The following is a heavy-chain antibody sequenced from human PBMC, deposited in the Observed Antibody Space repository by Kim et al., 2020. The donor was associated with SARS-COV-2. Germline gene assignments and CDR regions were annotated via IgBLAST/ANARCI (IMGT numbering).Heavy chain of an antibody. CDR1: GGSISSYY. J-gene: IGHJ3*02. CDR2: IYYSGST. Sequence: SETLSLTCTVSGGSISSYYWSWIRQPPGKGLEWIGYIYYSGSTNYNPSLKSRVTISVDTSKNQFSLKLSSVTAAYTAVYYCARGPWGRGAFDIWGQGTMVTVSS. D-gene: IGHD7-27*01. V-gene: IGHV4-59*13. CDR3: ARGPWGRGAFDI.